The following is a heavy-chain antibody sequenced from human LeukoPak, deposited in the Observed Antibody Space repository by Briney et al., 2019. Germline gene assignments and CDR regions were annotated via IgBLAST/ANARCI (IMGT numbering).Heavy chain of an antibody. J-gene: IGHJ3*02. CDR2: IYPGDSDT. CDR3: ARTVYSSGWYGAFDI. D-gene: IGHD6-19*01. CDR1: GYSFTTYW. Sequence: GESLKISCKAYGYSFTTYWIGWVRQMSGKGLEWMGIIYPGDSDTRYSPSFQGQVTISADKSSSTAYLQWSSLKASDTAIYYCARTVYSSGWYGAFDIWGQGTMVTVSS. V-gene: IGHV5-51*01.